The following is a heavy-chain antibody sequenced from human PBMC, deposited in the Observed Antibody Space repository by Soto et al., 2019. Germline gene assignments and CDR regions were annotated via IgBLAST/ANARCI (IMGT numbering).Heavy chain of an antibody. CDR3: ARETNLYSSSTQGFDI. D-gene: IGHD6-6*01. V-gene: IGHV3-21*01. CDR1: GITFSSYS. Sequence: EVQLVESGGGLVKPGGSLRLSCAASGITFSSYSMNCVRQAPGKGLEWVSSISSTGTDIDYADSGKGRVTISRDNAKNSLWLQMDSLRAADAALSYFARETNLYSSSTQGFDIWGQGTMVTVSS. CDR2: ISSTGTDI. J-gene: IGHJ3*02.